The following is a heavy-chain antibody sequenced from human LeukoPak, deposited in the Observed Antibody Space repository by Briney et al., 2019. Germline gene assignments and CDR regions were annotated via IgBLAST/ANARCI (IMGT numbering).Heavy chain of an antibody. J-gene: IGHJ4*02. CDR3: AKDEYYYDSSGYYPFSTFDY. Sequence: GGSLRLSCAASGFTFSNHWMTWVRQAPGKGLEWVSAISGSGGSTYYADSVKGRFTISRDNSKNTLYLQMNSLRAEDTAVYYCAKDEYYYDSSGYYPFSTFDYWGQGTLVTVSS. V-gene: IGHV3-23*01. CDR1: GFTFSNHW. CDR2: ISGSGGST. D-gene: IGHD3-22*01.